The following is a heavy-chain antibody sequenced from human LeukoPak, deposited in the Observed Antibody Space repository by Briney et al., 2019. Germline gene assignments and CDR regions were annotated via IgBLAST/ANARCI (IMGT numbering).Heavy chain of an antibody. D-gene: IGHD3-22*01. CDR1: GGTISSSY. V-gene: IGHV4-59*01. Sequence: PSETLSLTCTVSGGTISSSYWCWIRQSPGKGLEWIGYIYYTGTTKYTPSLKSRVSISLDTSKNQFSLRLNSMTAADTAVYYCAIAGYYYDSSGLLGLDYWGQGTLVTVSS. J-gene: IGHJ4*02. CDR3: AIAGYYYDSSGLLGLDY. CDR2: IYYTGTT.